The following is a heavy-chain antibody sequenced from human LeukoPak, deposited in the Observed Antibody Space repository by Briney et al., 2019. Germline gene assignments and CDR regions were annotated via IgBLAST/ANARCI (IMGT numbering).Heavy chain of an antibody. D-gene: IGHD3-10*01. J-gene: IGHJ5*02. CDR2: IIPIFGTA. Sequence: GASVKASCKASGDTFIPYTFSWVRQAPGQGLEWMGGIIPIFGTANYAQKFQGRVTITTDESTSTAYMELSSLRSEDTAVYYCARASVTMVRGAPYNWFDPWGQGTLVTVSS. V-gene: IGHV1-69*05. CDR3: ARASVTMVRGAPYNWFDP. CDR1: GDTFIPYT.